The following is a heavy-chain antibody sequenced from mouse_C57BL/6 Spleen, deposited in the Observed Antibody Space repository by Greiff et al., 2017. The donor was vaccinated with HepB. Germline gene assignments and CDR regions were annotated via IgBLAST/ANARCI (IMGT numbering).Heavy chain of an antibody. D-gene: IGHD1-1*01. J-gene: IGHJ4*01. CDR1: GLDFSRYW. V-gene: IGHV4-1*01. Sequence: SAAGLDFSRYWMRWVRRAPGKGLEWIGEINPDSSTINYAPSLKDKFIISRDNAKNTLYLQMSKVRSEDTALYYCARSYYGSRRGYAMDYWGQGTSVTVSS. CDR2: INPDSSTI. CDR3: ARSYYGSRRGYAMDY.